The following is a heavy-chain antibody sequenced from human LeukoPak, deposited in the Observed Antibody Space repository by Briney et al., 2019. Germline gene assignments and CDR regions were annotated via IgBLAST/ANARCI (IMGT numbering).Heavy chain of an antibody. V-gene: IGHV4-4*02. D-gene: IGHD6-19*01. Sequence: PSETLSLTCAVSGGSISSSNWWSWVRQPPGKGLEWIGEIYHSGSTNYNPSLKSRVTISVDKSKNQFSLKLSSVTAADTAVYYCARGPRIAVAGTFSDYWGQGTLVTVSS. CDR2: IYHSGST. CDR3: ARGPRIAVAGTFSDY. J-gene: IGHJ4*02. CDR1: GGSISSSNW.